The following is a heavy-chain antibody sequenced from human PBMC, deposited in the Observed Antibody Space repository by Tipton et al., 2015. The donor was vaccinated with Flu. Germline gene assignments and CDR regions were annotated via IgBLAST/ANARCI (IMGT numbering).Heavy chain of an antibody. Sequence: SLRLSCEASGFTFRTYWMTWVRQAPGKGLEWVGNIRQDGSDKYYVDSVKGRFTISRDNAKNSLFLELNNLRVEDTAVYYCARDSSPASGIDALDFWGQGTLVTVSS. V-gene: IGHV3-7*01. CDR2: IRQDGSDK. CDR1: GFTFRTYW. D-gene: IGHD1-7*01. J-gene: IGHJ3*01. CDR3: ARDSSPASGIDALDF.